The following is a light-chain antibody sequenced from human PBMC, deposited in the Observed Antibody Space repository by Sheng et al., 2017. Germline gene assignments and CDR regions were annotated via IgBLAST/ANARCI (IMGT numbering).Light chain of an antibody. V-gene: IGLV3-21*02. CDR1: NIGSKS. J-gene: IGLJ2*01. CDR3: QVWDSSSDVV. CDR2: DDY. Sequence: SYVVTQPPSVSVAPGQTARITCGGNNIGSKSVHWYQQKPGQAPVLVVYDDYDRPSGIPERFSGSNSGNTATLTISRVEAGDEADYCCQVWDSSSDVVFGGGTKLTVL.